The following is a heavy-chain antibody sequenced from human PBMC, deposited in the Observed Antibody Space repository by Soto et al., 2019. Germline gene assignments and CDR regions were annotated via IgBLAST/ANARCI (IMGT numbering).Heavy chain of an antibody. CDR2: INPNSGGT. Sequence: ASAKVSCKASGYTFTGYYMHWVRQAPGQGLEWMGWINPNSGGTNYAQKFQGRVTMTRDTSISTAYMELSRLRSDETAVYYCAREGEAAGTWFYYYGMDVWGQGTTVTVSS. D-gene: IGHD6-13*01. V-gene: IGHV1-2*02. CDR3: AREGEAAGTWFYYYGMDV. J-gene: IGHJ6*02. CDR1: GYTFTGYY.